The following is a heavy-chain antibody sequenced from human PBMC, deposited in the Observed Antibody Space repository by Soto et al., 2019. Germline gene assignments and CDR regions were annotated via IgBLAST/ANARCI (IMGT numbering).Heavy chain of an antibody. CDR1: GFTFSSYA. Sequence: PGGSLRLSCAASGFTFSSYAMSWVCQAPGKGLEWVSAISGSGGSTYYADSVKGRFTISRDNSKNTLYLQMNSLRAEDTAVYYCAKDCHPGIAARYPPTPNWYFDLWGRGTLVTVSS. D-gene: IGHD6-6*01. J-gene: IGHJ2*01. CDR2: ISGSGGST. CDR3: AKDCHPGIAARYPPTPNWYFDL. V-gene: IGHV3-23*01.